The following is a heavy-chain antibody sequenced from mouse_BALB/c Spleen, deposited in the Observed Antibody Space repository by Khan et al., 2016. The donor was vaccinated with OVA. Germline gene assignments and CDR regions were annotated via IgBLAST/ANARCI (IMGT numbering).Heavy chain of an antibody. J-gene: IGHJ3*01. V-gene: IGHV5-6*01. CDR3: ASHLTGSFAY. Sequence: EVELVESGGDLVKPGGSLKLSCAASGFTFSSYSMYWVRQTPDKRLEWVATISSGGDYTYYPDNVKGRSTLSTDNANNTPYLQLSSLKSEDTAIYYCASHLTGSFAYWGQGTLVTVSA. D-gene: IGHD4-1*01. CDR1: GFTFSSYS. CDR2: ISSGGDYT.